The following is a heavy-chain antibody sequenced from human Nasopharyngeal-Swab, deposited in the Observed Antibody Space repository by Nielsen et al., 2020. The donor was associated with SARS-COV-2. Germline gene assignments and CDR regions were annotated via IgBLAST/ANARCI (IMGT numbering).Heavy chain of an antibody. V-gene: IGHV1-8*01. D-gene: IGHD6-13*01. CDR1: GYTFTSYD. CDR2: MNPNSGNT. J-gene: IGHJ6*02. Sequence: ASVKVSCKASGYTFTSYDINWVRQATGQGLEWMGWMNPNSGNTCYAQKFQGRVTMTRNTSISTAYMELSSLRSEDTAVYYCAREGQQLVLDYYGMDVWGQGTTVTVSS. CDR3: AREGQQLVLDYYGMDV.